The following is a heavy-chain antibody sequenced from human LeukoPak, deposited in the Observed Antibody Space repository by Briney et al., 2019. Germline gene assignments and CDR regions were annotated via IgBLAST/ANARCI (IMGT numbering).Heavy chain of an antibody. D-gene: IGHD3-10*01. CDR1: GFTFSDYY. CDR2: ISSSGSTI. CDR3: AARRVVVRGVIIRYYFDY. Sequence: PGGSLRLSCAASGFTFSDYYMSWIRQAPGKGLEWVSYISSSGSTIYYADSVKGRFTISRDNAKNSLYLQMNSLRAEDTAVYYCAARRVVVRGVIIRYYFDYWGQGTLATVSS. V-gene: IGHV3-11*01. J-gene: IGHJ4*02.